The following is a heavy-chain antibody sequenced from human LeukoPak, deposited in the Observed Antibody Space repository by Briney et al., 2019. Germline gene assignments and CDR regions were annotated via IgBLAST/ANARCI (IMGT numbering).Heavy chain of an antibody. D-gene: IGHD3-22*01. CDR3: ASPSRYDLFDY. V-gene: IGHV4-30-2*03. CDR2: IYYSGST. J-gene: IGHJ4*02. Sequence: PSQTLSLTCTVSGGSISSGSYYWSWIRQPAGKGLEWIGSIYYSGSTYYNPSLKSRVTISVDTSKNQFSLKLSSVTAADTAVYYCASPSRYDLFDYWGQGTLVTVSS. CDR1: GGSISSGSYY.